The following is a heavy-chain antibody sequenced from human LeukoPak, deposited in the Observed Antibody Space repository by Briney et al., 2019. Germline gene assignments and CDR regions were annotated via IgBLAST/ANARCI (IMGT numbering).Heavy chain of an antibody. D-gene: IGHD1-26*01. CDR3: ARAYVSGSYFDFDY. CDR2: INLDTSVT. CDR1: RFALNKSW. Sequence: PGGPLTLFCTPCRFALNKSWMHWVRQATGKGLVWVSWINLDTSVTTYADSVKGRFTISRDNAKNTLYLQMSSLRGDDTAVYYCARAYVSGSYFDFDYRGQGTLVTVSS. V-gene: IGHV3-74*01. J-gene: IGHJ4*02.